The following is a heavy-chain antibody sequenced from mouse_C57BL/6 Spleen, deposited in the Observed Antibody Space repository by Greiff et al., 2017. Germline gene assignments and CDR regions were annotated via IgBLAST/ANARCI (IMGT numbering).Heavy chain of an antibody. D-gene: IGHD2-5*01. CDR1: GYAFSSSW. CDR2: ISPGDGDT. V-gene: IGHV1-82*01. CDR3: ARKKDSNWGFAY. Sequence: VQLQQSGPELVKPGASVKISCKASGYAFSSSWMNWVKQRPGKGLEWIGRISPGDGDTNYNGKFKGKATLTADKSSSTADMQLSSLTSEDSAVYYGARKKDSNWGFAYWGQGTLVTVSA. J-gene: IGHJ3*01.